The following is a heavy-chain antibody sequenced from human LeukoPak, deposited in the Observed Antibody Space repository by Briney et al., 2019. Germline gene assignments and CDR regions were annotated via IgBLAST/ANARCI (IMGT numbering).Heavy chain of an antibody. Sequence: SVKVSCKASGGTFSSYAINWVRQAPGQGLEWMGGIIPIFGTANYAQKFQGRVTITTDESTSTAYMELSSLRSEDTAVYYCASTPCSGGSCHGNYYYYMDVWGKGTTVTVSS. J-gene: IGHJ6*03. CDR1: GGTFSSYA. CDR2: IIPIFGTA. D-gene: IGHD2-15*01. V-gene: IGHV1-69*05. CDR3: ASTPCSGGSCHGNYYYYMDV.